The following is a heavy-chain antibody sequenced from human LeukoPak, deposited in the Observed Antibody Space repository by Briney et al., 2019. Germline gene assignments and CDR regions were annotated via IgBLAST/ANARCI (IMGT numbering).Heavy chain of an antibody. J-gene: IGHJ4*02. CDR3: ARDPNDSGYDSLRYYFDY. D-gene: IGHD5-12*01. V-gene: IGHV3-30*04. CDR1: GFTFSSYA. Sequence: PGGSLRLSCAASGFTFSSYAMHWVRQAPGKGLEWVAVISYDGSNKYYADSVKGRFTISRDNSKNTLYLQMNSLRAEDTAVYYCARDPNDSGYDSLRYYFDYWGQGTLVTVSS. CDR2: ISYDGSNK.